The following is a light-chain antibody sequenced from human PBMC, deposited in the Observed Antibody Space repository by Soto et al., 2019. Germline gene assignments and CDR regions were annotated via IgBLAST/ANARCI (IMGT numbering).Light chain of an antibody. CDR2: GAS. Sequence: DIVLNQSPVTLSLSPGDRATLSCRASETVSSYLLWYQQKPGQAPRLLIYGASTRAAGIPARFSGSGSGTEFTLTITSLQSEDFAVYYCQQFHNWPRTFGQGTKVDIK. CDR1: ETVSSY. V-gene: IGKV3-15*01. CDR3: QQFHNWPRT. J-gene: IGKJ1*01.